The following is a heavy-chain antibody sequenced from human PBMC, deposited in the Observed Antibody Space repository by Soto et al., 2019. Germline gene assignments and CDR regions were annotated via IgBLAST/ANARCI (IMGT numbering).Heavy chain of an antibody. Sequence: QLQLQESGPRLVKPSETLSLTCAVSGGSISGSSFYWGWLRQPPEKGVESIGSIHYSGSTYYNPSLNGRVTMSGDTSKNQFSLKLTSVTAADTAVYYRAGQSTGYSVEVDYWGQGTLVTVSS. CDR3: AGQSTGYSVEVDY. J-gene: IGHJ4*02. CDR2: IHYSGST. CDR1: GGSISGSSFY. V-gene: IGHV4-39*01. D-gene: IGHD6-13*01.